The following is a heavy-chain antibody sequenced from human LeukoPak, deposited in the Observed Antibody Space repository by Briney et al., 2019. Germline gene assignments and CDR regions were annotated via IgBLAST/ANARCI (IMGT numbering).Heavy chain of an antibody. CDR2: INHSGST. D-gene: IGHD2-8*02. CDR3: ARGLGSTMRWCDY. J-gene: IGHJ4*02. Sequence: PSETLSLTCAIYGGSFSGYYWSWIRQPPGKGLEWVGEINHSGSTNYNPSLKSRVTISVDKSKTPVSLRLSSVTAADAAVYYCARGLGSTMRWCDYWGQGTLVTVSS. V-gene: IGHV4-34*01. CDR1: GGSFSGYY.